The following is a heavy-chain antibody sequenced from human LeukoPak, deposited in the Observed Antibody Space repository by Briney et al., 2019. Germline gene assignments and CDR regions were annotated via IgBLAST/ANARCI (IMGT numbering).Heavy chain of an antibody. J-gene: IGHJ4*02. V-gene: IGHV4-4*07. D-gene: IGHD1-1*01. CDR3: ARGRRQRLWNDYSYYFDY. Sequence: SETLSPTCTVSGGSISSYYWSWIRQPAGKGLEWIRRIYTSGSTNYNPSLKSRVTMSVDTSKNQFSLKLSSVTAADTAVYYCARGRRQRLWNDYSYYFDYWGQGTLVTVSS. CDR2: IYTSGST. CDR1: GGSISSYY.